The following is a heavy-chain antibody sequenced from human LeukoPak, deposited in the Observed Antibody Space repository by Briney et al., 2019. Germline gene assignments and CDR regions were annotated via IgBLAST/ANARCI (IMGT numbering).Heavy chain of an antibody. CDR3: ARAQRPQLVPDY. D-gene: IGHD6-13*01. J-gene: IGHJ4*02. Sequence: ASVKVSCKASGYTFTSYDINWVRQATGQGLEWMGWINPNSGGTNYAQKFQGRVTMTRDTSASTAYMELSSLRSEDTAVYYCARAQRPQLVPDYWGQGTLVTVSS. CDR1: GYTFTSYD. CDR2: INPNSGGT. V-gene: IGHV1-2*02.